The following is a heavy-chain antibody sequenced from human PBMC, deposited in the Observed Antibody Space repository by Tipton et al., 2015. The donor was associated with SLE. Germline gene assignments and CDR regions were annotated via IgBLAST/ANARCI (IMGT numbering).Heavy chain of an antibody. CDR2: LSSSTNYI. CDR3: AKDRGIAAPGTSYDYGMDV. J-gene: IGHJ6*02. CDR1: GFTFSSHT. D-gene: IGHD6-13*01. Sequence: SLRLSCEASGFTFSSHTMNWVRQAPGKGLEWVSSLSSSTNYIYYADSVKGRFTISRDNSKNTLYLQMDSLRAEDTSVYYCAKDRGIAAPGTSYDYGMDVWGQGTTVTVSS. V-gene: IGHV3-21*06.